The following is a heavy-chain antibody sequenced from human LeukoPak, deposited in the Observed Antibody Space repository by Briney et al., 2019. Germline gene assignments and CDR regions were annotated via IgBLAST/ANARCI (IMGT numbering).Heavy chain of an antibody. D-gene: IGHD3-10*01. Sequence: PSETLSLTCTVSGGSISNYYWSWIRQPAGKGLEWIGRIYTNGSTNYHPSLKSRVTMSVDTSKNQFSLKLTSVTAADTAVYYCARGLGYYGSGSYVYNWFAPWGQGSLVTVSS. CDR1: GGSISNYY. J-gene: IGHJ5*02. V-gene: IGHV4-4*07. CDR3: ARGLGYYGSGSYVYNWFAP. CDR2: IYTNGST.